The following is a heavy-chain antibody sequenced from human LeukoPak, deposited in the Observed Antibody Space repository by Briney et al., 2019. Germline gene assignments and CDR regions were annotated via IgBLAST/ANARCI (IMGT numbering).Heavy chain of an antibody. CDR3: ARDTRGGSGSYFYYYYGMDV. V-gene: IGHV3-7*01. D-gene: IGHD3-10*01. J-gene: IGHJ6*02. CDR2: IKQDGSEK. CDR1: GFTFSSYW. Sequence: GGSLRLSCAASGFTFSSYWMSWVRQAPGKGLEWVANIKQDGSEKYYVDSVKGRFTISRDNAKNSLYLQMNSLRAEDTAVYYCARDTRGGSGSYFYYYYGMDVWGQGTTVTVSS.